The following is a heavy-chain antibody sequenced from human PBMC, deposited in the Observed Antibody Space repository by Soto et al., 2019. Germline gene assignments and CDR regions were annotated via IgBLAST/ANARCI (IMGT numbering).Heavy chain of an antibody. Sequence: VGPLRLSCAASGFIFSSFGMHGVRQAPGKELAWVAGISFDGSNKYYSYSVKGRFTISRDSSKNTLYLQMNSQRAEDTAVYFCAKVPPVAGRPMLEYYYYGMDVWGQGTTVTVSS. V-gene: IGHV3-30*18. J-gene: IGHJ6*02. D-gene: IGHD6-6*01. CDR2: ISFDGSNK. CDR1: GFIFSSFG. CDR3: AKVPPVAGRPMLEYYYYGMDV.